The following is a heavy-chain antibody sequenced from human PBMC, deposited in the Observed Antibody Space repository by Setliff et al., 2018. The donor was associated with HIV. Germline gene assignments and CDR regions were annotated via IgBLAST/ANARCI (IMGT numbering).Heavy chain of an antibody. Sequence: PSETLSLTCTVSGGSISNYYWSWIRQPPGKGLEWIGYFYYTGSTNYNPSLKSRVTIPVDTSKNQFSLKLSSVTAADTAVYYCARTTTFFDYGGQGTLVTVSS. D-gene: IGHD3-16*01. CDR3: ARTTTFFDY. CDR1: GGSISNYY. V-gene: IGHV4-59*01. CDR2: FYYTGST. J-gene: IGHJ4*02.